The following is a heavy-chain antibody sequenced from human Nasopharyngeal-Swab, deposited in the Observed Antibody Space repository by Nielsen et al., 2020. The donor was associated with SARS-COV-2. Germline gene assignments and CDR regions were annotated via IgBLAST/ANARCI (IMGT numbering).Heavy chain of an antibody. CDR3: ASETLRYCSSTSCQDY. V-gene: IGHV3-48*04. Sequence: VRQAPGKGLEWVSYISSSSSTIYYADSVKGRFTISRDNAKNSLYLQMNSLRAEDTAVYYCASETLRYCSSTSCQDYWGQGTLVTVSS. D-gene: IGHD2-2*01. CDR2: ISSSSSTI. J-gene: IGHJ4*02.